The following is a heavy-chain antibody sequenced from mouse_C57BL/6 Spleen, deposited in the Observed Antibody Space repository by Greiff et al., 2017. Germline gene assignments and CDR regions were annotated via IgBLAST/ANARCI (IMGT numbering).Heavy chain of an antibody. Sequence: QVQLQQPGAELVKPGASVKLSCKASGYTFTSYWMHWVKQRPGQGLEWIGMIHPNSGSTNYNEKLKSKATLTVDKSSSTAYMQLSSLTSEDSAVYYCARGGGSRYFDYWGQGTTLTVSS. V-gene: IGHV1-64*01. CDR1: GYTFTSYW. CDR2: IHPNSGST. D-gene: IGHD1-1*01. CDR3: ARGGGSRYFDY. J-gene: IGHJ2*01.